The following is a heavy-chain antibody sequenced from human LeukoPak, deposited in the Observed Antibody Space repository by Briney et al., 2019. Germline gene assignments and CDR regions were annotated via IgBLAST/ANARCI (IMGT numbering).Heavy chain of an antibody. V-gene: IGHV1-2*06. CDR3: ASPGGQGSGSYSTLYYYYYGMDV. D-gene: IGHD3-10*01. J-gene: IGHJ6*02. Sequence: ASVKVSCKASGYTFTGYYMHWVRQAPGQGLEWMGRINPNSGGTNYAQKFQGRVTMTRDTSISTAYMELSRLRSDDTAVYYCASPGGQGSGSYSTLYYYYYGMDVWGQGTTVTVSS. CDR1: GYTFTGYY. CDR2: INPNSGGT.